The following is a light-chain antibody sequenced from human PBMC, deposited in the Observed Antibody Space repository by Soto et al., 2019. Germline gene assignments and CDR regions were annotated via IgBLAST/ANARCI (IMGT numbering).Light chain of an antibody. CDR2: AAS. CDR3: LQDYNYPLT. V-gene: IGKV1-6*01. CDR1: QGIRND. J-gene: IGKJ4*01. Sequence: AIQMTQSPSSLSASVGYRVTITWRSSQGIRNDLGWYQQKPGKAPKLLIYAASSLQSGVPSRFSGSGSGTDFTLTISSLQHEDFATYYCLQDYNYPLTFGAGTKVDIK.